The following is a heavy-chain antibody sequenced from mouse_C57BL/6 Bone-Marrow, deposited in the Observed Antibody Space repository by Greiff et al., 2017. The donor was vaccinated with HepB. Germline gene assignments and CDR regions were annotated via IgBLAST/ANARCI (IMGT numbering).Heavy chain of an antibody. CDR3: ARRRGIYYDSSAFYAMDY. CDR1: GYTFTNYW. Sequence: QVQLQQSGAELVRPGTSVKMSCKASGYTFTNYWIGWAKQRPGHGLEWIGDIYPGGGYTNYNEKFKGKATLTADKSSSTAYMQFSSLTSEDSAIYYCARRRGIYYDSSAFYAMDYWGQGTSVTVSS. V-gene: IGHV1-63*01. CDR2: IYPGGGYT. D-gene: IGHD1-1*01. J-gene: IGHJ4*01.